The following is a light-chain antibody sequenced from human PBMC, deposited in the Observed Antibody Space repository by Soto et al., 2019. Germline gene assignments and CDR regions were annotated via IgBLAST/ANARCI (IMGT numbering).Light chain of an antibody. Sequence: EVMMSLSPATLSVYPGNTVTLSCRANQTITSNLAWYQQKPGQAPRLLIYGASTRATGIPVKFSGSGSGTEFTLTISSLQSEDFAVYYCQHYNNWIASFGGGSKVDI. V-gene: IGKV3-15*01. CDR2: GAS. CDR3: QHYNNWIAS. J-gene: IGKJ4*01. CDR1: QTITSN.